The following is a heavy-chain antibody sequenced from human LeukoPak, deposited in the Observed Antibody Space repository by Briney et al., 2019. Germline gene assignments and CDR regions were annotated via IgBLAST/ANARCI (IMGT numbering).Heavy chain of an antibody. D-gene: IGHD3-22*01. CDR1: GFTFSSYS. Sequence: PGGSLRLSCAASGFTFSSYSMNWVRQAPGKGLEWVSSTSSSSSYIYYADSVKGRFTISRDNAKNSLYLQMNSLRAEDTAVYYCAREGHDSSGYEKAFDIWGQGQWSPSLQ. CDR3: AREGHDSSGYEKAFDI. J-gene: IGHJ3*02. CDR2: TSSSSSYI. V-gene: IGHV3-21*01.